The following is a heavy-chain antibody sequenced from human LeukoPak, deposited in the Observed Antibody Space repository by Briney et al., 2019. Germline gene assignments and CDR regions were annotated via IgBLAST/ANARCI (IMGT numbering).Heavy chain of an antibody. CDR2: ISGSGGST. J-gene: IGHJ4*02. CDR3: AKDQYYYDHSGHPTDS. V-gene: IGHV3-23*01. CDR1: GFTFSSYA. D-gene: IGHD3-22*01. Sequence: GGSLRLSCAASGFTFSSYAMSWVRQAPGKGLEWVSAISGSGGSTFYADSVKGRFTISRDNSKNTVYLQMNSLRAEDTAVYYCAKDQYYYDHSGHPTDSWGQGTLVAVSS.